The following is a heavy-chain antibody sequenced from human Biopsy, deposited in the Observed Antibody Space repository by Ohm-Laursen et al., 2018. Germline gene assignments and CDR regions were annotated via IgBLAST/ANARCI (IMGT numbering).Heavy chain of an antibody. D-gene: IGHD3-22*01. J-gene: IGHJ3*02. V-gene: IGHV4-59*12. Sequence: QTLSLTCAVSGGSISSDYWSWIRQTPGKGLEWIGYIYYSGSTNYNPSLKSRVTLSMDTSKRQFSLKLSFVTAADTAVYYCARWTPEYDSSRYYLDAFDIWGQGTKVTVSS. CDR1: GGSISSDY. CDR3: ARWTPEYDSSRYYLDAFDI. CDR2: IYYSGST.